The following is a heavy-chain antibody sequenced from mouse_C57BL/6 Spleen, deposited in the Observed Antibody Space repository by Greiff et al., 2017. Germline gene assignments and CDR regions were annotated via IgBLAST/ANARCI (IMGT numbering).Heavy chain of an antibody. CDR1: GFTFSDYY. CDR3: ARAYYYGSSYPFAY. Sequence: EVKLLESEGGLVQPGSSMKLSCTASGFTFSDYYMAWVRQVPEKGLEWVANINYDGSSTYYLDSLKSRFIISRDNAKNILYLQMSSLKSEDTATYYCARAYYYGSSYPFAYWGQGTLVTVSA. V-gene: IGHV5-16*01. CDR2: INYDGSST. J-gene: IGHJ3*01. D-gene: IGHD1-1*01.